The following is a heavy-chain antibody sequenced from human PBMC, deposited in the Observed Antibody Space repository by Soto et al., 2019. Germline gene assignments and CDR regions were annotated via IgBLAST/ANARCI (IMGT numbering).Heavy chain of an antibody. V-gene: IGHV4-59*01. CDR2: ISYSGNT. Sequence: PXETLSLSCTVSGGSIISGYWSWIRQPPGKGLEWIGYISYSGNTNYNPSLKSRVTMSVDTPKNQFSLRLSSVTTADTAVYYCAGLRGYAGSPIDHWGQGTLVTVSS. CDR1: GGSIISGY. CDR3: AGLRGYAGSPIDH. D-gene: IGHD2-15*01. J-gene: IGHJ5*02.